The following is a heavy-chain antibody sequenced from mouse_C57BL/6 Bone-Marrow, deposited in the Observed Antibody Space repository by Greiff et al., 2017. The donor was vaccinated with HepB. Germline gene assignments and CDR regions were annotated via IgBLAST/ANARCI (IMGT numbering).Heavy chain of an antibody. CDR3: ARGLPWFAY. Sequence: EVHLVESGPELVKPGASVKISCKASGYSFTGYYMNWVKQSPEKSLEWIGEINPSTGGTTYNQKFKAKATLTVDKSSSTAYMQLKSLTSEDSAVYYCARGLPWFAYWGQGTLVTVSA. J-gene: IGHJ3*01. V-gene: IGHV1-42*01. CDR1: GYSFTGYY. D-gene: IGHD2-4*01. CDR2: INPSTGGT.